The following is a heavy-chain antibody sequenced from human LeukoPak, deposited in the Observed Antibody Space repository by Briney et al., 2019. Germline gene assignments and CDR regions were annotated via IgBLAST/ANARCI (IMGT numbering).Heavy chain of an antibody. J-gene: IGHJ5*02. CDR1: GDSFSSNSAA. CDR2: TYYRSKLYN. Sequence: SQTLSLTCAISGDSFSSNSAAWNWIRQSPSRGLEWLGRTYYRSKLYNDYAVSVKSLITINPDTSKNPFSLQLNSVTPEDTAVYYCARGSYSPSGDWFDPWGQGTLVTVSS. D-gene: IGHD1-26*01. CDR3: ARGSYSPSGDWFDP. V-gene: IGHV6-1*01.